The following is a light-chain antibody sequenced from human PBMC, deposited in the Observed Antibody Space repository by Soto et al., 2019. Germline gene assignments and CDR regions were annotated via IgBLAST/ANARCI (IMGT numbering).Light chain of an antibody. CDR1: QSVSSSY. V-gene: IGKV3D-20*02. CDR2: DAS. Sequence: EIVLTPSACNLSLCPGEPATLSCRDSQSVSSSYLAWYQQKPGQAPRLLIYDASNRATGIPARFSGSGSGTDFTLTISSLEPEDFAVYYCQQRSKRPLTFGGGTKVDIK. J-gene: IGKJ4*01. CDR3: QQRSKRPLT.